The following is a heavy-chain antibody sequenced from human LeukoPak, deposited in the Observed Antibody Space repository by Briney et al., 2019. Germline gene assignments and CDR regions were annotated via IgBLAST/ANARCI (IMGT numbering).Heavy chain of an antibody. CDR1: GYTFTSYG. J-gene: IGHJ4*02. CDR3: ARDRPRSIAAAGRDY. Sequence: GASVKVSCKASGYTFTSYGISWVRQAPGQGLEWMGWISAYNGNTNYAQKLQGRVTMTTDTSTSTAYMELRSLRSDDTAVYYCARDRPRSIAAAGRDYWGQGTLVTVSS. D-gene: IGHD6-13*01. V-gene: IGHV1-18*01. CDR2: ISAYNGNT.